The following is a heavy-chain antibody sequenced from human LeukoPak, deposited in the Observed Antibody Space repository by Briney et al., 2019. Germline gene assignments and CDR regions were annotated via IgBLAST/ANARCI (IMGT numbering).Heavy chain of an antibody. V-gene: IGHV4-39*07. CDR1: GGSISSSSYY. Sequence: PSETLSLTCTVSGGSISSSSYYWGWIRQPPGKGLEWIGSIYYSGSTYYNPSLKSRVTISVDTSKNQFSLKLSSVTAADTAVYYCARDLRAAAGTFYFDYWGQGTLVTVSS. CDR3: ARDLRAAAGTFYFDY. D-gene: IGHD6-13*01. CDR2: IYYSGST. J-gene: IGHJ4*02.